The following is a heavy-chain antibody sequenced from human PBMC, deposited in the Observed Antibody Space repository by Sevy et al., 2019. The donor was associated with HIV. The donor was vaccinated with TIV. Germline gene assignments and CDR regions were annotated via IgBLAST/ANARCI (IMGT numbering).Heavy chain of an antibody. V-gene: IGHV3-49*03. CDR2: VRSKTYGGTT. CDR1: GFTIDDYA. D-gene: IGHD2-8*01. J-gene: IGHJ4*02. Sequence: GGSLRLSCTASGFTIDDYAMSWFRQAPGKGLEWVGFVRSKTYGGTTDYAASVRGRFTISRDDSNSIAYLQMNSLKTEDTGVYYCTRDLFYYQPGDYWGQGTLVTVSS. CDR3: TRDLFYYQPGDY.